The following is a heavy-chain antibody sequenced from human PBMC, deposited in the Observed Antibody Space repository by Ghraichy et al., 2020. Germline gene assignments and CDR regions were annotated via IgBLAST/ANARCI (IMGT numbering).Heavy chain of an antibody. J-gene: IGHJ6*02. CDR2: INTNTGNP. D-gene: IGHD6-19*01. Sequence: ASVKVSCKASRYTFTSYAMNWVRQAPGQGLEWMGWINTNTGNPTYAQGFTGRFVFSLDTSVSTAYLQISSLKAEDTAVYYCARVVAVAGTGAGLYGMDVWGQGTTVTVSS. CDR3: ARVVAVAGTGAGLYGMDV. V-gene: IGHV7-4-1*02. CDR1: RYTFTSYA.